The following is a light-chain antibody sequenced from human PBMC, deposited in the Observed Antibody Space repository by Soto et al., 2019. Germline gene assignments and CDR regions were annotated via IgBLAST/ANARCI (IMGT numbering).Light chain of an antibody. CDR2: DAS. CDR3: QQYSSYSRT. J-gene: IGKJ1*01. V-gene: IGKV1-5*01. CDR1: QGISTW. Sequence: DIQMTRSPYTLSESVEDRVTITCRASQGISTWLAWYQQKPGTAPKLLIYDASSLESGVPSRFSGSGSGTEFTLTISCLQPDDYATYYCQQYSSYSRTFGQGTKVDI.